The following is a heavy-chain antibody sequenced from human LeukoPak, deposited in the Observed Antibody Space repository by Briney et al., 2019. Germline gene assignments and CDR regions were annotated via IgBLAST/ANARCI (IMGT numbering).Heavy chain of an antibody. J-gene: IGHJ6*02. CDR1: GFIFSSYS. V-gene: IGHV3-23*01. Sequence: GGSLRLSCAASGFIFSSYSMSWVSEAPGKGLEWVSVITGSGGNTYYADSVKGRFTISKDNSKNTVYLQMSSLRVDDTAVYYCAKAASSSWPSYYYGMDVWGQGTTVTVSS. CDR2: ITGSGGNT. CDR3: AKAASSSWPSYYYGMDV. D-gene: IGHD6-13*01.